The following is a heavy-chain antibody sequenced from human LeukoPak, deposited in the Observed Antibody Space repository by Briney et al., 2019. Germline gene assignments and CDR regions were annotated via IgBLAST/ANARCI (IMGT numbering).Heavy chain of an antibody. CDR1: GFTVSCNY. CDR2: IYRGGST. Sequence: GSLRLSCAASGFTVSCNYMSWVREAPGKGLEGVSVIYRGGSTYYADSVKGRFTISRDNSKNTLYLQMNSLRAEDTAVYYCLAYYYYYGMDVWGQGTTVTVSS. CDR3: LAYYYYYGMDV. J-gene: IGHJ6*02. V-gene: IGHV3-53*01.